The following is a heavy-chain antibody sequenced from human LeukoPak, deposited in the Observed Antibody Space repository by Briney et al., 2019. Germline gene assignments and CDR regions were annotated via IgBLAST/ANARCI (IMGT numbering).Heavy chain of an antibody. CDR3: AVIPYYDILTGYYSSFDH. V-gene: IGHV3-43*02. J-gene: IGHJ4*02. CDR1: GFTFNDYA. D-gene: IGHD3-9*01. Sequence: GGSLRLSCAASGFTFNDYAMHWVRQVPGKGLEWVSLITGDGGSTYYADSVKDRFTISRDNSKNSLYLQMNSLRTEDTALYYCAVIPYYDILTGYYSSFDHWGQGTLVTVSS. CDR2: ITGDGGST.